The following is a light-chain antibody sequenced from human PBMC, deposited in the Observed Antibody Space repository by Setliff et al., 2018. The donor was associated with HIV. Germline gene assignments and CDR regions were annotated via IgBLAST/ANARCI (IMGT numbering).Light chain of an antibody. Sequence: QSALAQPASVSGSPGQSITISCTGTYSDVGTYNYVSWYQQHPGKAPKLIIYEVSHRPSGVPNRFSGSKSGNTASLTISGLHTEDEANYFCTSYRGSTTLFGGGTKVTVL. CDR2: EVS. V-gene: IGLV2-14*01. CDR1: YSDVGTYNY. J-gene: IGLJ2*01. CDR3: TSYRGSTTL.